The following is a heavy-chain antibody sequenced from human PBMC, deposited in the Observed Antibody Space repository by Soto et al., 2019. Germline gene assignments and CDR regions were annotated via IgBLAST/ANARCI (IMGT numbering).Heavy chain of an antibody. Sequence: SETLSLTCTVSGGSISSYYWSWIRQPPGKGLEWIGYIYYTGSTNYNPSLKSRVTISVDTSKNQFSLKLSSVTAADTAVYYCARRYSSAFDIWGQGTMVTVSS. CDR2: IYYTGST. CDR3: ARRYSSAFDI. V-gene: IGHV4-59*08. J-gene: IGHJ3*02. CDR1: GGSISSYY. D-gene: IGHD6-13*01.